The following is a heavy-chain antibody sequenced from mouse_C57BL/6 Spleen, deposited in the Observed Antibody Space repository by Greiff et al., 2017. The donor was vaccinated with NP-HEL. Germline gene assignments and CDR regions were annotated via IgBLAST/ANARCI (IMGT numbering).Heavy chain of an antibody. CDR3: ARDYYGSRGAY. Sequence: EVKLVESGPELVKPGASVKMSCKASGYTFTDYNMHWVKQSHGKSLEWIGYINPNNGGTSYNQKFKGKATLTVNKSSSPAYMELRSLTSEDSAVYDCARDYYGSRGAYWGQGTLVTVSA. CDR2: INPNNGGT. CDR1: GYTFTDYN. V-gene: IGHV1-22*01. J-gene: IGHJ3*01. D-gene: IGHD1-1*01.